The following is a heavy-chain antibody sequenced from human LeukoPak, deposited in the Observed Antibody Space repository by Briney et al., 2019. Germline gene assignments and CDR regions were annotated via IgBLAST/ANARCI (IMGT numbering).Heavy chain of an antibody. CDR1: GFTFSSYA. CDR2: ISYDGSNK. J-gene: IGHJ4*02. D-gene: IGHD6-19*01. Sequence: PGGSLRLSCAASGFTFSSYAMHWVRQAPGKGLEWVAVISYDGSNKYYADSVKGRFTISRDNSKNTLYLQMNSLRAEDTAVYYCARDRLRTLAVVDGGFDYWGQGTLVTVSS. V-gene: IGHV3-30-3*01. CDR3: ARDRLRTLAVVDGGFDY.